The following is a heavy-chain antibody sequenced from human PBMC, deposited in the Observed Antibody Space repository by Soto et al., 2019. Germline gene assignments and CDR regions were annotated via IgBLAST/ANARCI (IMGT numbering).Heavy chain of an antibody. CDR3: ARGPHYYESGSPSWSTTD. J-gene: IGHJ4*02. CDR2: ISAYNGNT. CDR1: GYGFTSYG. D-gene: IGHD3-10*01. Sequence: ASVKVSWDACGYGFTSYGRTWVRQDTGQGLEWMGWISAYNGNTDYAQNLQGRVTMTTDTSTGTTYMELRSLRSDDTAVYYCARGPHYYESGSPSWSTTDWGQGTMVTVSS. V-gene: IGHV1-18*04.